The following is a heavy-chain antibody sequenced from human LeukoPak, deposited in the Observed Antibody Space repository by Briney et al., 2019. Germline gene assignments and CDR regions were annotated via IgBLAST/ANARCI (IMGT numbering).Heavy chain of an antibody. V-gene: IGHV3-48*02. CDR3: AREINGDYVRAFDY. CDR2: ISSSSSTI. Sequence: PGGSLRLSCAASGFTFSSYSMNWVRQAPGKGLEWVSYISSSSSTIYYADSVKGRFTISRDNAKNSLYLQMNSLRDEDTAVYYCAREINGDYVRAFDYWGQGTLVTVSS. D-gene: IGHD4-17*01. CDR1: GFTFSSYS. J-gene: IGHJ4*02.